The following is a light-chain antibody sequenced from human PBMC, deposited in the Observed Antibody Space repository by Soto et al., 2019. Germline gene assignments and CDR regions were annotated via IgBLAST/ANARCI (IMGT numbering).Light chain of an antibody. J-gene: IGKJ2*02. Sequence: DIQMTQSPSSLSASVGDRVTITCQASQDINNYLIWYQHKPGTAPKLLIYDASTLGTGVSSRFSGGGSGTHFTFTISSLQPEDSATYYCQQFDSVPCTFGQGTKLELK. CDR1: QDINNY. CDR3: QQFDSVPCT. CDR2: DAS. V-gene: IGKV1-33*01.